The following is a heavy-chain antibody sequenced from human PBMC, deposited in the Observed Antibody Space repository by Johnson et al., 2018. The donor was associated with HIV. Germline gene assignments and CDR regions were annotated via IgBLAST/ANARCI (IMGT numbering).Heavy chain of an antibody. CDR1: GFVFSDSH. V-gene: IGHV3-11*04. CDR2: IRYDGSNK. Sequence: QVQLVESGGDLVKPEGSLRLSCVASGFVFSDSHMSWIRQAPGRGLEWVAFIRYDGSNKYYADSVKGRFTVSRDNAKNSLYLQMNSLRAEDMAVYYCARTNWNDDAGGAIDIWGQGTTVTVSS. CDR3: ARTNWNDDAGGAIDI. D-gene: IGHD1-1*01. J-gene: IGHJ3*02.